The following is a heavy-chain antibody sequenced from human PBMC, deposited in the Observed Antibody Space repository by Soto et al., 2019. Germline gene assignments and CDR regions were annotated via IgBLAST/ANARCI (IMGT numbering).Heavy chain of an antibody. V-gene: IGHV3-48*03. Sequence: EVQLVESGGGLVQPGGSLRLSCAASGFTFRRFELHWVRQAPGKGLEWISYISSSGSTAYYASSVEGRFTISRDNANNSVYLQTDSLRAEDTALYYCTRAAWFPYLSFYWGQGALVTVSS. J-gene: IGHJ4*02. CDR1: GFTFRRFE. CDR2: ISSSGSTA. D-gene: IGHD3-10*01. CDR3: TRAAWFPYLSFY.